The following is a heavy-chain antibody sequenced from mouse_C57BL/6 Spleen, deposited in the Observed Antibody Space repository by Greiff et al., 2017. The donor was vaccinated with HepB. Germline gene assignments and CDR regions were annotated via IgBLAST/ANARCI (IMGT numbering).Heavy chain of an antibody. CDR1: GYTFTSYG. D-gene: IGHD2-3*01. Sequence: VKLQESGAELARPGASVKLSCKASGYTFTSYGISWVKQRTGQGLEWIGEIYPRSGNTYYNEKFKGKATLTADKSSSTAYMELRSLTSEDSAVYFCASNDHYWGQGTSVTVSS. J-gene: IGHJ4*01. V-gene: IGHV1-81*01. CDR2: IYPRSGNT. CDR3: ASNDHY.